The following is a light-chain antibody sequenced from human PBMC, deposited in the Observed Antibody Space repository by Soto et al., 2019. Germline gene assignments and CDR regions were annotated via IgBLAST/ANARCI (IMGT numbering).Light chain of an antibody. J-gene: IGKJ5*01. CDR2: AAS. V-gene: IGKV3-15*01. Sequence: IVITQGPPTLSLSPGERSTLSCRASRSVDINFAWYQQKPGQPPSILIFAASTRAAGVPARFSGSGSGTEFTLTISSLQSEDFAVYYCQQDNQWPLITFCQVTRLEI. CDR1: RSVDIN. CDR3: QQDNQWPLIT.